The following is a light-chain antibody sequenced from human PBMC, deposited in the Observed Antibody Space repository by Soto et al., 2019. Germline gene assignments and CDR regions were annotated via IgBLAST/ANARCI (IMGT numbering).Light chain of an antibody. CDR3: QQYNNWPPWT. CDR2: DAS. CDR1: QTIDNT. J-gene: IGKJ1*01. V-gene: IGKV3-15*01. Sequence: IVMKQSPATLSLSPGERATLSCRASQTIDNTLAWYQRKPGQAPRLLIYDASTRATGVPARFSGSGSGTDFTLTISSLQSEDFAVYYCQQYNNWPPWTFGQGTKVDIK.